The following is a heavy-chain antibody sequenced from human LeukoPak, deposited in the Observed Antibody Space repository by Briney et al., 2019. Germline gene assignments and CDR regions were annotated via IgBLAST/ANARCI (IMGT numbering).Heavy chain of an antibody. J-gene: IGHJ6*02. CDR1: GGSVSSSSYY. Sequence: SETLSLTCTVSGGSVSSSSYYWGWIRQPPGKGLEWIGSIYYSGSTYYNPSLKSRVTISVDTSKNQFSLKLSSVTAADTAVYYCARYCTSTSCYLPYYYGMDVWGQGTTVTVSS. D-gene: IGHD2-2*01. V-gene: IGHV4-39*01. CDR3: ARYCTSTSCYLPYYYGMDV. CDR2: IYYSGST.